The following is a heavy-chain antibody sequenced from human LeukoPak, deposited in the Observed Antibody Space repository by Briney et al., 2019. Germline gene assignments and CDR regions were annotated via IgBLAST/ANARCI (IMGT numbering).Heavy chain of an antibody. V-gene: IGHV6-1*01. CDR1: GDSVSSDRAA. CDR2: TYYRSRWFD. CDR3: ARTTVYDGSKYYGLDV. J-gene: IGHJ6*02. D-gene: IGHD5/OR15-5a*01. Sequence: QTLSLTCAISGDSVSSDRAAWNWIRQSPSRGLEWLGRTYYRSRWFDEYAVSVKSRITIKPDTSRNQFSLHLNSVTPEDTAVYFCARTTVYDGSKYYGLDVWGQGTTVTVSS.